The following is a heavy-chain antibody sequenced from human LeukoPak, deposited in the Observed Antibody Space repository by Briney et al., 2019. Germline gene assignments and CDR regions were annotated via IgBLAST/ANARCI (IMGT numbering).Heavy chain of an antibody. Sequence: PGGPLRLSCAASGITFSNYWMHWVHQAPGKGLEWVSRINSDGSRITYADSVKGRFTISRDNAKNTLYLQMNSLRVEDTAVYYCARGGGRNYYGSGSYYKLFDYWGQGTLVTVSS. CDR3: ARGGGRNYYGSGSYYKLFDY. CDR1: GITFSNYW. J-gene: IGHJ4*02. V-gene: IGHV3-74*01. D-gene: IGHD3-10*01. CDR2: INSDGSRI.